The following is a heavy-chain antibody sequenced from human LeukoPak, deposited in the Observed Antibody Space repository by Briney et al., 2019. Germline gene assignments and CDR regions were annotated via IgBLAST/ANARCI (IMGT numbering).Heavy chain of an antibody. CDR1: GFTFKNYW. CDR3: ARGRSVDV. D-gene: IGHD2-15*01. V-gene: IGHV3-7*01. J-gene: IGHJ6*04. Sequence: GGSLRLSCVASGFTFKNYWMTWVRQAPGKGLEWVANIKADGSEEYYVDSVKGRFTISRDNAKNSLYLQMKSLTAEDTAVYYCARGRSVDVWGKGTTVTISS. CDR2: IKADGSEE.